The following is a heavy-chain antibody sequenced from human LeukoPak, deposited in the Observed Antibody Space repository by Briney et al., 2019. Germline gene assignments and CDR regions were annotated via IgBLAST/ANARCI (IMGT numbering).Heavy chain of an antibody. V-gene: IGHV3-30*02. J-gene: IGHJ4*02. CDR1: GFTFRTYG. CDR3: AKAIGSMVREFDY. Sequence: GGSLRLSCTTTGFTFRTYGMHWVRQAPGKGLEWVRSIRYDGTKKDYADSLKGRFTISRDNAKNSLYLQMNSLRAEDTALYYCAKAIGSMVREFDYWGQGTLVTVSS. D-gene: IGHD3-10*01. CDR2: IRYDGTKK.